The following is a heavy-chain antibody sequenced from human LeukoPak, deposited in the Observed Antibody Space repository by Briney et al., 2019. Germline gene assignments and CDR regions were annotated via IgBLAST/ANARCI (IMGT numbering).Heavy chain of an antibody. D-gene: IGHD3-10*01. Sequence: GGSLRLSCAASGFTFSSYGMHWVRQAPGKGLEWVAFIRYDGSNKYYADSVKGRFTISRDNSKNTLYLQMNSLRAEDTAVYYCAKGKIRGNDFPESDYWGQGTLVTVSS. CDR1: GFTFSSYG. J-gene: IGHJ4*02. V-gene: IGHV3-30*02. CDR2: IRYDGSNK. CDR3: AKGKIRGNDFPESDY.